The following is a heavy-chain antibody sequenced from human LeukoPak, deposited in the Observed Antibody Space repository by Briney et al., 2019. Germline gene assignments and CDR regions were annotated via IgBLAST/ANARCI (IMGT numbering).Heavy chain of an antibody. Sequence: SETLSLTCTVSGGSISSGGYYWSWIRQPPGKGLEWIGYIYHSGSTYYNPSLKSRVTISVDRSKNQFSLKLSSVTAADTAVYYCARDAPRGGPDAFDIWGQGTMVTVSS. CDR1: GGSISSGGYY. V-gene: IGHV4-30-2*01. CDR2: IYHSGST. J-gene: IGHJ3*02. D-gene: IGHD2-15*01. CDR3: ARDAPRGGPDAFDI.